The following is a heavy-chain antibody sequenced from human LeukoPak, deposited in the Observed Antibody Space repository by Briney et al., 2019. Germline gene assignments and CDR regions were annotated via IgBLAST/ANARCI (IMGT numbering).Heavy chain of an antibody. CDR2: INHSGST. Sequence: SETLSLTCAVYGGSFSGYYWSWIRQPPGKGLEWIGEINHSGSTNYNPSLKSRVTISVDTSKNQFPLKLSSVTAADTAVYYCARSGGNWFDPWGQGTLVTVSS. CDR3: ARSGGNWFDP. V-gene: IGHV4-34*01. J-gene: IGHJ5*02. CDR1: GGSFSGYY. D-gene: IGHD3-10*01.